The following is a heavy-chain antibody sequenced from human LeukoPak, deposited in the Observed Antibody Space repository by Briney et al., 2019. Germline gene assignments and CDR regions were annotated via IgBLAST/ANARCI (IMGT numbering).Heavy chain of an antibody. V-gene: IGHV3-23*01. CDR3: AKGDRGHCTGVKCYPFDY. CDR1: GFTYANYA. CDR2: ITGTGGRGGI. J-gene: IGHJ4*02. D-gene: IGHD2-8*02. Sequence: LPGGSLRLSCVASGFTYANYAMNWVRQAPGKRLEWVASITGTGGRGGIYYADSVKGRFTISRDNSKNTLFLQMSSLRAEDTAVYHCAKGDRGHCTGVKCYPFDYWGQGTVVTVSS.